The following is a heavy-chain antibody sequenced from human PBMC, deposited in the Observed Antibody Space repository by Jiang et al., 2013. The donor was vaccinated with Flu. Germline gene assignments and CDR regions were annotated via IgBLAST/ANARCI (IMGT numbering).Heavy chain of an antibody. CDR2: IIPIFGTA. CDR3: ARERPGYSSGWYFDY. V-gene: IGHV1-69*06. Sequence: EWMGGIIPIFGTANYAQKFQGRVTITADKSTSTAYMELSSLRSEDTAVYYCARERPGYSSGWYFDYWGQGTLVTVSS. J-gene: IGHJ4*02. D-gene: IGHD6-19*01.